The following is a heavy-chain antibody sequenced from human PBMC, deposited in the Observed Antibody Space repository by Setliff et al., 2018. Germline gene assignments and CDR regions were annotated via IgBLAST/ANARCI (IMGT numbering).Heavy chain of an antibody. CDR3: LLPCTSGWHNLADP. V-gene: IGHV3-73*01. CDR2: IRSKADKYAT. D-gene: IGHD6-19*01. CDR1: GFTSSGAE. Sequence: GESLKISCAASGFTSSGAEIHWVRQASGKGLEWVGRIRSKADKYATDYGASAKGRFIISRDDSKKTAYLQMSSLRAEDTAMYYCLLPCTSGWHNLADPWGQGTLVTV. J-gene: IGHJ5*02.